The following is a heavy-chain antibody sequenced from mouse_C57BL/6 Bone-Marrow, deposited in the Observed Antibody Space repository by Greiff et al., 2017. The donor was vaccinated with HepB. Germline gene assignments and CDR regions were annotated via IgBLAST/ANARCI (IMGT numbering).Heavy chain of an antibody. Sequence: EVKLMESGGGLVQPGGSLKLSCAASGFTFSDYGMAWVRQAPRKGPEWVAFISNLAYSIYYADTVTGRFTISRENAKNTLYLEMSSLRSEDTAMYYCARLGDGYYDWYFDVWGTGTTVTVSS. V-gene: IGHV5-15*01. J-gene: IGHJ1*03. CDR2: ISNLAYSI. CDR3: ARLGDGYYDWYFDV. D-gene: IGHD2-3*01. CDR1: GFTFSDYG.